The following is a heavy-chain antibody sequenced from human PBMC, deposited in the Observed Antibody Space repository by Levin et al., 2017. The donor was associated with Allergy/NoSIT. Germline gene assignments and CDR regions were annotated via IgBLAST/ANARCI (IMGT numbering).Heavy chain of an antibody. J-gene: IGHJ6*02. Sequence: SLKISCAASGFTFDDYAMHWVRQAPGKGLEWVSGISWNSGSIGYADSVKGRFTISRDNAKNSLYLQMNSLRAEDTALYYCAKDTRGDFWSGYSYYGMDVWGQGTTVTVSS. CDR1: GFTFDDYA. CDR3: AKDTRGDFWSGYSYYGMDV. D-gene: IGHD3-3*01. V-gene: IGHV3-9*01. CDR2: ISWNSGSI.